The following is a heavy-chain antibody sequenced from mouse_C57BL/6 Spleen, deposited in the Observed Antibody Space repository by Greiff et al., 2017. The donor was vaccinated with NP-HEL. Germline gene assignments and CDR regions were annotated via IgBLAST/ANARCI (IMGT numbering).Heavy chain of an antibody. CDR1: GFTFSNYW. Sequence: DVQLVESGGGLVQPGGSMKLSCVASGFTFSNYWMNWVRQSPEKGLEWVAQIRLKSDNYATHYAESVKGRFTISRDDSKSSVYLQMNNLRAEDTGIYYCTGNDYYGSSYFAYWGQGTLVTVSA. CDR3: TGNDYYGSSYFAY. CDR2: IRLKSDNYAT. J-gene: IGHJ3*01. V-gene: IGHV6-3*01. D-gene: IGHD1-1*01.